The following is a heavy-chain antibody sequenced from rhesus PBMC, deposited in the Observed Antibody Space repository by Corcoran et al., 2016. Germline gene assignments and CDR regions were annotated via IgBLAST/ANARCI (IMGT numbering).Heavy chain of an antibody. CDR3: AREGAGTALFFD. D-gene: IGHD1-20*01. V-gene: IGHV4-106*01. Sequence: QVQLQESGPGLVKPSETLSLTCAVSGGSISDDYYWSWIRQPPGKGLEWIGYIYGSGGGTNYNPSLKDRVTISIDTSKNQFSLRLSVVTAADTAVYYCAREGAGTALFFDWGQGVLVTVSS. CDR2: IYGSGGGT. J-gene: IGHJ4*01. CDR1: GGSISDDYY.